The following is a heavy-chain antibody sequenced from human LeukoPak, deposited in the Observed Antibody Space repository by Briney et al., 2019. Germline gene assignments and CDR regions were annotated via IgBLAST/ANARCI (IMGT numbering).Heavy chain of an antibody. J-gene: IGHJ3*02. V-gene: IGHV1-69*05. CDR1: GGTFSSYA. CDR3: ASRRIAAAGTINAFDI. D-gene: IGHD6-13*01. CDR2: IIPIFGTA. Sequence: ASVKVSCKASGGTFSSYAISWVRQAPGQGLEWMGGIIPIFGTANYAQKFQGRVTTTTDESTSTAYMELSSLRSEDTAVYYCASRRIAAAGTINAFDIWAKGQWSPSLQ.